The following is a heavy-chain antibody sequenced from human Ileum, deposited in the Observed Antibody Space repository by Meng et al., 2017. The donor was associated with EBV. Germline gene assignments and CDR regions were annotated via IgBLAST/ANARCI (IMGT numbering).Heavy chain of an antibody. CDR1: GGSLSSSNW. J-gene: IGHJ4*02. V-gene: IGHV4-4*02. CDR3: ARVGQWLPIDY. CDR2: IYHSGST. D-gene: IGHD6-19*01. Sequence: QVHAQVSGPGPVETSGTLSLTCAVSGGSLSSSNWWSWVRKPPGKGLEWIGEIYHSGSTNYNPSLKSRVTISVDKSKNQFSLNLSSVTAADTAVYYCARVGQWLPIDYWGQGTLVTVSS.